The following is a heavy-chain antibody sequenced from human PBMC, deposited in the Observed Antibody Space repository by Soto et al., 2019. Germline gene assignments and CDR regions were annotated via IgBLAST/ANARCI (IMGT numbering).Heavy chain of an antibody. D-gene: IGHD1-26*01. CDR1: GYTFTRND. CDR2: ISTYNGNT. CDR3: ARDRLGGGYLLH. J-gene: IGHJ4*02. Sequence: QVQLVQSGAEVKKPGASVKVSCKASGYTFTRNDISWVRQAPGQGLEWMGWISTYNGNTNYAQKLQGRVTMTTDTSTSTAYMELRSLRSDDTAVYYCARDRLGGGYLLHWGQGSLVTVSS. V-gene: IGHV1-18*01.